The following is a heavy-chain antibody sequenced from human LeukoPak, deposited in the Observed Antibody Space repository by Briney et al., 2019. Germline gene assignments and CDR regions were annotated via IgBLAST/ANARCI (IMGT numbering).Heavy chain of an antibody. CDR1: GFTLSRYA. V-gene: IGHV3-23*01. Sequence: GGPLRLSCAASGFTLSRYAMNWVRQVPGKGLEWVSSINNYGGSRNYADSVKGRFTISRDNSKNTLYLQMNSLRAEDTAIYYCAKGGRECSSTTCYTLYNWFDPWGQGTLVTVSS. CDR3: AKGGRECSSTTCYTLYNWFDP. CDR2: INNYGGSR. D-gene: IGHD2-2*02. J-gene: IGHJ5*02.